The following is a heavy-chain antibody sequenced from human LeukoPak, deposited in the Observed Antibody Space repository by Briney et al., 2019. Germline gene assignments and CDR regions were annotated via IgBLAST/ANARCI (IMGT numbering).Heavy chain of an antibody. V-gene: IGHV1-69*04. CDR1: GGTFSSYA. D-gene: IGHD4-17*01. CDR3: ARERMTTVTRRALDY. CDR2: IIPIFGIA. Sequence: ASVKVSCKASGGTFSSYAISSVRQAPGQGLEWMGRIIPIFGIANYAQKFPGRVTITADKYTSTAYMELSSLRSEDTAVYYCARERMTTVTRRALDYWGQGTLVTVSS. J-gene: IGHJ4*02.